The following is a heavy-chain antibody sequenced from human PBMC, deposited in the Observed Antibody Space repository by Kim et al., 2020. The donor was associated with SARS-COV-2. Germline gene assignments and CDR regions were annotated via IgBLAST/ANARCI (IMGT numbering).Heavy chain of an antibody. CDR3: AKDRSVDGLFESDY. J-gene: IGHJ4*01. V-gene: IGHV3-23*03. CDR1: GFTLSTYT. Sequence: GGSLRLSCAASGFTLSTYTMNWVRQTPEKGLEWVSIIYGNGYTIYYADSVRGRFTISKDNSRNTVYLQMTSLRADDTAVYYCAKDRSVDGLFESDYWG. D-gene: IGHD3-3*01. CDR2: IYGNGYTI.